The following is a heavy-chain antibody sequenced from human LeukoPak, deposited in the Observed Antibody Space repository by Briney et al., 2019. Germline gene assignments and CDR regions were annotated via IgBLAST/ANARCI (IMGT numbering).Heavy chain of an antibody. J-gene: IGHJ4*02. V-gene: IGHV1-2*02. Sequence: VASVKVSCKASGYTFTDYFLHWVRQAPGQGLEWMGWLNPNTGGTNSAQKFQGRVSMTRDMSISTAYMELSSLRSDDTAVYYCARVNNYYDASNYLYYFDSWGQGTLVTVSS. CDR1: GYTFTDYF. D-gene: IGHD3-22*01. CDR3: ARVNNYYDASNYLYYFDS. CDR2: LNPNTGGT.